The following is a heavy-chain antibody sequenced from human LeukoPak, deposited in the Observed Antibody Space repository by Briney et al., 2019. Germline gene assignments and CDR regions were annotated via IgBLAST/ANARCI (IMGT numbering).Heavy chain of an antibody. CDR2: INPSGGST. V-gene: IGHV1-46*01. D-gene: IGHD3-22*01. CDR1: GYTFTSYY. Sequence: ASVKVSCKASGYTFTSYYMHWVRQAPGQGLEWMGIINPSGGSTGYAQKFQGRVTMTRDPSTSTVYMELSSLRSEDTAVYYCARGAPLAGYYDSSGYYASFNNYFDYWGQGTLVTVSS. CDR3: ARGAPLAGYYDSSGYYASFNNYFDY. J-gene: IGHJ4*02.